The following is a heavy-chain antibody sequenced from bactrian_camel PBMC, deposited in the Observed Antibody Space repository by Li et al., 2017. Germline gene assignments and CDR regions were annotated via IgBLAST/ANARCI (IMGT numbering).Heavy chain of an antibody. V-gene: IGHV3S53*01. CDR3: ATWTGNY. Sequence: HVQLVESGGGSVQAGGSLRLSCAASGWLYYRQCMGWFRQAPGKEREGVAAIDSEGTTTYADSVKGRFTISTDNAKTTMYLQMNSLKSEDAAMYYCATWTGNYWGQGTQVTVS. J-gene: IGHJ4*01. CDR1: GWLYYRQC. CDR2: IDSEGTT. D-gene: IGHD6*01.